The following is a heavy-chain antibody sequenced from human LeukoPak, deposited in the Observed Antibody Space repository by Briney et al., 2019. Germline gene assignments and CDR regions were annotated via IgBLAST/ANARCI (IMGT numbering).Heavy chain of an antibody. D-gene: IGHD6-19*01. CDR2: ISSSGYST. Sequence: PGGSLRLSCTASGFTFGGYAMSWFRQAPGKGLEWVSTISSSGYSTYYADSVKGRFTISRDNSKNTLYLQLNSLRAEDTTVYYCAKTTYASNSSGWYNHFDYWGQGTLVTVSS. CDR3: AKTTYASNSSGWYNHFDY. CDR1: GFTFGGYA. V-gene: IGHV3-23*01. J-gene: IGHJ4*02.